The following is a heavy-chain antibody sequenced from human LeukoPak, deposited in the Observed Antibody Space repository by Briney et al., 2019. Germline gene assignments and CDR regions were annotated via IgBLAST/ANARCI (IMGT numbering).Heavy chain of an antibody. CDR1: GGSFSGYY. Sequence: SETLSLTCAVYGGSFSGYYWSWIRQPPGKGLERIGEINHSGSTNYNPSLKSRVTISVDTPKNQFSLKLSSVTAADTAVYYCARERIMITFGGVIVIGAVDYWGQGTLVTVSS. J-gene: IGHJ4*02. CDR2: INHSGST. V-gene: IGHV4-34*01. D-gene: IGHD3-16*02. CDR3: ARERIMITFGGVIVIGAVDY.